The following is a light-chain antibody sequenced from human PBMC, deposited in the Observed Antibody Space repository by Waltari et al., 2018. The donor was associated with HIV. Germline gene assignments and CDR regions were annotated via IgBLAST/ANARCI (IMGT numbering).Light chain of an antibody. CDR1: SSDFRDFKY. CDR2: EVF. J-gene: IGLJ3*02. CDR3: SSYTVRNTWV. Sequence: QSALTQPASVSAYPGQSITISCTGSSSDFRDFKYVPWYQHHPGKAPKLMIFEVFNRPSGVSDRFSGSKSGNTASLTISGLQTEDEADYYCSSYTVRNTWVFGGGTKLTVL. V-gene: IGLV2-14*01.